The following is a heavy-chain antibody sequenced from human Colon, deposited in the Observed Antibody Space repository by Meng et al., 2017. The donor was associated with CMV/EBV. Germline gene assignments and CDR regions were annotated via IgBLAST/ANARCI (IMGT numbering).Heavy chain of an antibody. V-gene: IGHV3-49*04. CDR1: GFTFGYSV. J-gene: IGHJ4*02. Sequence: GESLKTSWTASGFTFGYSVISWVRQAPGKGQEWVGFMRSKAYGGTTEYAASVEGRITISRDDSKSIAFLQMNSLKTEDTAVYYCTRAVPRTRPFDFWGQGALVTVSS. D-gene: IGHD1-1*01. CDR3: TRAVPRTRPFDF. CDR2: MRSKAYGGTT.